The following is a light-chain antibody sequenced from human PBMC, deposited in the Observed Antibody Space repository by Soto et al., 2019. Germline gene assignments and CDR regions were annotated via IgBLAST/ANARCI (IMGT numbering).Light chain of an antibody. CDR2: DVS. J-gene: IGLJ2*01. CDR3: ISYTSSSTRV. CDR1: SSDVGGYNY. Sequence: QSALTQPASVSGSPGQSITISCTGTSSDVGGYNYVSWYQQHPGKAPKLMIYDVSNRPSGVSNRFSGSKSGNTASLTISGLQAEDEADYYCISYTSSSTRVFGGGPKLTVL. V-gene: IGLV2-14*01.